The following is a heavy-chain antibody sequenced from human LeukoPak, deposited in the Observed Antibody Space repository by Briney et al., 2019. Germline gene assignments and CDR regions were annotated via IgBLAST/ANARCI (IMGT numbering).Heavy chain of an antibody. CDR2: IIPIFGTA. Sequence: SVKVSCKASGGTFSSYAISWVRQAPGQGLEWMEGIIPIFGTANYAQKFQGRVTITADESTSTAYMELSSLRSEDTAVYYCARDWSIVGAFDAFDIWGQGTMVTVSS. CDR1: GGTFSSYA. D-gene: IGHD1-26*01. CDR3: ARDWSIVGAFDAFDI. V-gene: IGHV1-69*13. J-gene: IGHJ3*02.